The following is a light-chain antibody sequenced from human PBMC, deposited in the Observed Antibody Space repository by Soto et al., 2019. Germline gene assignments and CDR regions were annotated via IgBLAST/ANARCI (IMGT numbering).Light chain of an antibody. CDR3: AAWDDSLNGG. CDR2: SNN. J-gene: IGLJ3*02. CDR1: SSNIGSNT. V-gene: IGLV1-44*01. Sequence: QSVLTQPPSASGTPGQRVTISCSGSSSNIGSNTVNWYQQLPGTAPKLLIYSNNQRPSGVPDRFSGSKSGTSASLAISGLQSEDEGDYYCAAWDDSLNGGFGGGTKLTVL.